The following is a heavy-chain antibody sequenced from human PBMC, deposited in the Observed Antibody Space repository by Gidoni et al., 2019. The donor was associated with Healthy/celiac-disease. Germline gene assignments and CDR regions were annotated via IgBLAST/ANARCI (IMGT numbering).Heavy chain of an antibody. V-gene: IGHV3-49*03. CDR3: TRAYRNIAAAGTTDY. CDR2: IRSKAYGGTT. J-gene: IGHJ4*02. CDR1: GFTFGDYA. Sequence: EVQLVESGGGLVQPGRSLRLSCTASGFTFGDYAMSWFRQAPGKGLEWVGFIRSKAYGGTTEYAASVKGRFTISRDDSKSIAYLQMNSLKTEDTAVYYCTRAYRNIAAAGTTDYWGQGTLVTVSS. D-gene: IGHD6-13*01.